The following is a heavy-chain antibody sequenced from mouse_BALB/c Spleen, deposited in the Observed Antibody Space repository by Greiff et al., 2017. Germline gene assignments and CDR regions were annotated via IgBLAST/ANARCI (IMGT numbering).Heavy chain of an antibody. Sequence: EVQLQESGTVLARPGASVKMSCKASGYSFTSYWMHWVKQRPGQGLEWIGAIYPGNSDTSYNQKFKGKAKLTAVTSASTAYMELSSLTHEDSAVYYCTRKEYYGSRRNWYFDVWGAGTTVTVSS. V-gene: IGHV1-5*01. CDR2: IYPGNSDT. J-gene: IGHJ1*01. CDR1: GYSFTSYW. D-gene: IGHD1-1*01. CDR3: TRKEYYGSRRNWYFDV.